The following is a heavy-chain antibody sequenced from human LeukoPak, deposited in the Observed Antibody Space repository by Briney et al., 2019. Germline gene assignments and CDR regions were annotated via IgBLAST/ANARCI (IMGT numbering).Heavy chain of an antibody. CDR1: GFTFSSYG. V-gene: IGHV3-30*02. CDR3: AKASPSLHQYIVVVPAAIPAFDI. Sequence: GGSLRLSCAASGFTFSSYGMHWVRQAPGKGLEWVAFIRYDGSNKYYADSVKGRFTISRDNSKNTLYLQMNSLRAEDTAVYYCAKASPSLHQYIVVVPAAIPAFDIWGQGTMVTVSS. CDR2: IRYDGSNK. D-gene: IGHD2-2*02. J-gene: IGHJ3*02.